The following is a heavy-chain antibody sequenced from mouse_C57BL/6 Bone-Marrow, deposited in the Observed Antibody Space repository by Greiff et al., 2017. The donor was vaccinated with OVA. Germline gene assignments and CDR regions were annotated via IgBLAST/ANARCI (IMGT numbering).Heavy chain of an antibody. CDR1: GFSFNTYA. CDR3: VRQKLRLRKPYYYAMDY. Sequence: DVKLVESGGGLVQPKGSLKLSCAASGFSFNTYAMNWVRQAPGKGLEWVARIRSKSNNYATYYADSVKDRFTISRDDSESMLYLQMNNLKTEDTAMYYCVRQKLRLRKPYYYAMDYWGQGTSVTVSS. CDR2: IRSKSNNYAT. D-gene: IGHD3-2*02. J-gene: IGHJ4*01. V-gene: IGHV10-1*01.